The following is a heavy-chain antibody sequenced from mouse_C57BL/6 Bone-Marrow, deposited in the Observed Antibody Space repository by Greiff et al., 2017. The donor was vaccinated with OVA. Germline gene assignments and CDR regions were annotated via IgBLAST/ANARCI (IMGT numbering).Heavy chain of an antibody. V-gene: IGHV1-64*01. D-gene: IGHD2-5*01. CDR2: IHPNSGST. Sequence: QVQLQQPGAELVKPGASVKLSCKASGYTFTSYWMHWVKQRPGQGLEWIGMIHPNSGSTNYNEKFKSKATLTVDKSSSTAYMQLSSLTSEDSAVYYCARGATIVTLGAYWGQGTLVTVSA. CDR3: ARGATIVTLGAY. J-gene: IGHJ3*01. CDR1: GYTFTSYW.